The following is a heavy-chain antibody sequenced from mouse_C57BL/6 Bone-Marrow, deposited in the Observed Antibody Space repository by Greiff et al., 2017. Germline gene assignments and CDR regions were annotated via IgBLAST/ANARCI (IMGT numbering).Heavy chain of an antibody. Sequence: VQLQQSGAELVRPGASVKLSCTASGFNIKDDYMHWVKQRPEQGLEWIGWIDPENGDTEYASKFQGKAPITADTSSNTAYLQLSSLTSEDTAVYYCTTGYLLWPHGGQGTTLTGSS. D-gene: IGHD2-1*01. CDR1: GFNIKDDY. J-gene: IGHJ2*01. CDR2: IDPENGDT. CDR3: TTGYLLWPH. V-gene: IGHV14-4*01.